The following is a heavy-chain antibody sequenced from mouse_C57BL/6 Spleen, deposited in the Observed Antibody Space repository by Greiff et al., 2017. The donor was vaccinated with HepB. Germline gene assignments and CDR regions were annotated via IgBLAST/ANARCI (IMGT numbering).Heavy chain of an antibody. Sequence: QVQLQQPGAELVKPGASVKLSYKASGYTFTSYWMHWVKQRPGQGLEWIGMIHPNSGSTNYNEKFKSKATLTVDKSSSTAYMQLSSLTSEDSAVYYCASYDYDGYAMDYWGQGTSVTVSS. CDR1: GYTFTSYW. CDR2: IHPNSGST. CDR3: ASYDYDGYAMDY. V-gene: IGHV1-64*01. D-gene: IGHD2-4*01. J-gene: IGHJ4*01.